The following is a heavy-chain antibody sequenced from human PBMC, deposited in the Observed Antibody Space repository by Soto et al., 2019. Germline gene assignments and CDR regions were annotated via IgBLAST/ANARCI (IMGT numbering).Heavy chain of an antibody. J-gene: IGHJ6*03. D-gene: IGHD6-13*01. CDR2: IYSGGST. V-gene: IGHV3-66*01. CDR3: ARGMESSSWELMDV. CDR1: GFTVSSNY. Sequence: EVQLVESGGGLVQPGGSLRLSCAASGFTVSSNYMSWVRQAPGKGLEWVSVIYSGGSTYYADSVKGRFTISRDNSKNTLYLQMNSLRDEDTTVYYCARGMESSSWELMDVWGKGTTVTVYS.